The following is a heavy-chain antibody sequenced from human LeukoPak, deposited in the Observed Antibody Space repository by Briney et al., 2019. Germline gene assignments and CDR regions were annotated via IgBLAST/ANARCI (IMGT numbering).Heavy chain of an antibody. D-gene: IGHD4-17*01. V-gene: IGHV3-48*03. CDR1: GFTFSSYE. Sequence: GGSLRLSCAASGFTFSSYEMNWVRQAPGKGLEWVSYISSSGSTIYYADSVKGRFTISRDNAKNSLYLQMNSLRAEDTAVYYCAREGVDYGEYYYYYYMDVWGKGTTVTVSS. J-gene: IGHJ6*03. CDR2: ISSSGSTI. CDR3: AREGVDYGEYYYYYYMDV.